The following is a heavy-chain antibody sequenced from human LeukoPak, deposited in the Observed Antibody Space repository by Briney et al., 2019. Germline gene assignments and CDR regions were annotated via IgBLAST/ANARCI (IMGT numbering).Heavy chain of an antibody. D-gene: IGHD4-23*01. CDR1: GFTFSSYG. Sequence: PGGSLRLSCAASGFTFSSYGMHWVRQAPGKGLEWVALISYDGSNKYYADSVKGRFTISRDNSKNTLYLQMNSLRAEDTAVYYCAIGCGGNSGYYGMDVWAKGPRSPSP. J-gene: IGHJ6*02. CDR2: ISYDGSNK. CDR3: AIGCGGNSGYYGMDV. V-gene: IGHV3-30*03.